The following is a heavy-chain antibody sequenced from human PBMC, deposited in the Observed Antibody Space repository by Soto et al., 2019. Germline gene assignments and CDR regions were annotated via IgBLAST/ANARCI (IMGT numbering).Heavy chain of an antibody. J-gene: IGHJ6*02. Sequence: GASVKVSCKASGYTFTGYYMHWVRQAPGQGLEWMGWINPNSGGTNYAQKFQGRVTMTRDTSISTAYMELSRLRSDDTAVYYCARYGGGVLRYFDWLPSDGMDVWGQETTVTVS. CDR2: INPNSGGT. CDR3: ARYGGGVLRYFDWLPSDGMDV. D-gene: IGHD3-9*01. V-gene: IGHV1-2*02. CDR1: GYTFTGYY.